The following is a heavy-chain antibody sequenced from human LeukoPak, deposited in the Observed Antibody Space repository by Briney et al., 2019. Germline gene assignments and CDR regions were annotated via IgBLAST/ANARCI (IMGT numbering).Heavy chain of an antibody. CDR3: VRGALRDCSYTSCTRGNWFDP. Sequence: SGGSLRLSCAASGFTFSSHWMHWVRQAPEKGLVGVSHINAGGSATYYAASVKGRFTISRDNARNTLYLQMHSLTAEDTGVYYCVRGALRDCSYTSCTRGNWFDPWGQGTLVTVSS. V-gene: IGHV3-74*01. CDR2: INAGGSAT. D-gene: IGHD2-2*01. CDR1: GFTFSSHW. J-gene: IGHJ5*02.